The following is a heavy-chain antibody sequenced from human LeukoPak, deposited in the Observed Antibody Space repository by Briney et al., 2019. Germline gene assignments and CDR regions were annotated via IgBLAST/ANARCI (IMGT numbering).Heavy chain of an antibody. CDR1: GFTFSSYE. J-gene: IGHJ6*04. Sequence: GGSLRLSCAASGFTFSSYEMNWVRHAPGKGLEWGSYISSSGSTIYYADSVKGRFTISRDNAKNSLSLQMNSLRAEDTAVYYCAELGITMIGGVWGKGTTVTISS. V-gene: IGHV3-48*03. CDR3: AELGITMIGGV. D-gene: IGHD3-10*02. CDR2: ISSSGSTI.